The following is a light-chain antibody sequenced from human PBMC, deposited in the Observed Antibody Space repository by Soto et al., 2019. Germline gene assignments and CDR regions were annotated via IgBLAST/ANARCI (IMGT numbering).Light chain of an antibody. CDR3: QQRRKWPGLT. V-gene: IGKV3-11*01. J-gene: IGKJ4*02. Sequence: EIVLTQSPATLSLSPGERATLSCRASQSVSRYLAWYQQKPGQAPRLLIYDASNRATGIPARFSGSGSGTDFTLTIGSLEPEEFAVYYCQQRRKWPGLTFGGVTKVEI. CDR2: DAS. CDR1: QSVSRY.